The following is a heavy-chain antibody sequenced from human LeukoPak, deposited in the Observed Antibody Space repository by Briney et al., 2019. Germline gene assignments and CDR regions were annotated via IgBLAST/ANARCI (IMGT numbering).Heavy chain of an antibody. V-gene: IGHV3-23*01. CDR2: ISGSGGST. CDR3: AKDGGWLFPYYYYMDV. J-gene: IGHJ6*03. D-gene: IGHD6-19*01. Sequence: PGGSLRLSCAASGFTFSSYAMSWVRQAPGKGLEWVSAISGSGGSTYYADSVKGRFTISRDNSKNTLYLQMNSLRAEDTAVYYCAKDGGWLFPYYYYMDVWGKGTTVTVSS. CDR1: GFTFSSYA.